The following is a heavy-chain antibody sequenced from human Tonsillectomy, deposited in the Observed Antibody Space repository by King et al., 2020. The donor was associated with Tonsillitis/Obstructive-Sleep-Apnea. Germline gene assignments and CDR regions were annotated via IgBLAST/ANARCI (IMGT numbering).Heavy chain of an antibody. CDR3: TRTTYYYGSGSYSVDY. Sequence: VQLVESGGGLVQPGRSLRLSCTASGFTFGDYAMSWVRQAPGKGLEWVGFIRSKAYGGTTEYAASVKGRFTISRDDSKSIAYLQMNSLKTEDTAVYYCTRTTYYYGSGSYSVDYWGQGTLVTVSS. CDR2: IRSKAYGGTT. J-gene: IGHJ4*02. V-gene: IGHV3-49*04. D-gene: IGHD3-10*01. CDR1: GFTFGDYA.